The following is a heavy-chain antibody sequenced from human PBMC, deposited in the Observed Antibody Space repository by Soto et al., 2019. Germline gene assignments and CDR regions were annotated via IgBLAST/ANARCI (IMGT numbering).Heavy chain of an antibody. CDR3: ARGRSTTRYYYYYGMDV. Sequence: ASVKGSWKASGYTLTSYYLHWVRQSPGQGPEWMGIINPSGGITNDAQKFQDRVTMTSDTSTSTVYMELSSLRSEDTAVYYCARGRSTTRYYYYYGMDVWGQGTTVTVSS. D-gene: IGHD2-2*01. J-gene: IGHJ6*02. CDR2: INPSGGIT. V-gene: IGHV1-46*01. CDR1: GYTLTSYY.